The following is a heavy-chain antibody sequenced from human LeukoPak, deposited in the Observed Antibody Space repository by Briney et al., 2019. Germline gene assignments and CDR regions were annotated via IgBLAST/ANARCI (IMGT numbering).Heavy chain of an antibody. CDR2: IWYDGSNK. D-gene: IGHD6-19*01. V-gene: IGHV3-33*01. CDR3: ARDGAPRGYSSGWYLRY. J-gene: IGHJ4*02. Sequence: GGSPRLSCAASGFTFSSYGMHWVRQAPGKGLEWVAVIWYDGSNKYYADSVKGRFTISRDNSKNTLYLQMNSLRAEDTAVYYCARDGAPRGYSSGWYLRYWGQGTLVTVSS. CDR1: GFTFSSYG.